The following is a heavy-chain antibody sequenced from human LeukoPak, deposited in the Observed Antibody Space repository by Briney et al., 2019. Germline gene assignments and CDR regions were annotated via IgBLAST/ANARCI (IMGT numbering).Heavy chain of an antibody. CDR3: ARESSLGYSSFQNWFDP. CDR1: GGSISSYY. CDR2: IYYSGST. D-gene: IGHD6-13*01. Sequence: SSETLSLTCTVSGGSISSYYWSWIRQPPGKGLEWIGYIYYSGSTNYNPSLKSRVTISVDTSKNQFSLKLSSVTAADTAVYYCARESSLGYSSFQNWFDPWGQGTLVTVSS. V-gene: IGHV4-59*01. J-gene: IGHJ5*02.